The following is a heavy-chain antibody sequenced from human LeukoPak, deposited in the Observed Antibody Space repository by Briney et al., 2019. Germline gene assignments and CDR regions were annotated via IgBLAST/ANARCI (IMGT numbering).Heavy chain of an antibody. CDR1: RFSFSDTY. J-gene: IGHJ1*01. Sequence: PGGSLRLSCAASRFSFSDTYMSWIRQAPGKGLEWIVYIATGGYTLDYADSVRGRFTVSRDNAKNSLYLQMNSLRVEDTAVYYCATSSFYGQLWGQGTLVTVSS. CDR2: IATGGYTL. D-gene: IGHD2/OR15-2a*01. V-gene: IGHV3-11*01. CDR3: ATSSFYGQL.